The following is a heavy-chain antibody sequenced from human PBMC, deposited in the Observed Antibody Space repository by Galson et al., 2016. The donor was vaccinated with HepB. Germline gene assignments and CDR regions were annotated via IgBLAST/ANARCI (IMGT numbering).Heavy chain of an antibody. Sequence: QSGAEVKKSGESLKISCKGSGYSFPNYWIGWVRQKPGKGLEWMAIIYPADSDTRYSPSFQGQVTISVDRSISTAYLQWSSLKASDTAMYYCIRGPDWYIDLWGRGTLVTVFS. CDR1: GYSFPNYW. D-gene: IGHD3-16*01. CDR3: IRGPDWYIDL. V-gene: IGHV5-51*01. CDR2: IYPADSDT. J-gene: IGHJ2*01.